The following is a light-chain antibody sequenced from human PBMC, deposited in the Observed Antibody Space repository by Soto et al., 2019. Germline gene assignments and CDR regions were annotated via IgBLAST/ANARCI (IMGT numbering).Light chain of an antibody. V-gene: IGLV2-8*01. CDR2: EVT. J-gene: IGLJ3*02. Sequence: QSVLTQPPSASGSPGQSVTISCTGTSSDVGAYKYVSWYQQYPGKAPKLMIYEVTKRPSGVPDRFSGSKSGNTASLTVSGLQAEDEGDYYYTSYVGNDIWVFGGGTKLTVL. CDR3: TSYVGNDIWV. CDR1: SSDVGAYKY.